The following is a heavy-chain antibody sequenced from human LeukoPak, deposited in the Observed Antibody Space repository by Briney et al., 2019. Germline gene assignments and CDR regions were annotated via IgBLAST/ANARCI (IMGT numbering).Heavy chain of an antibody. J-gene: IGHJ4*02. D-gene: IGHD3-22*01. Sequence: GASVKVSCKASGYTFTGYYMHWVRQAPGQGLEWMGWINPNTGGTNYAQKFQGRVTMTRDTSISTAYMDLSRLRSDDTAVYYCARERIQDYYDSSGTEFDYWGQGTLVTVSS. CDR2: INPNTGGT. V-gene: IGHV1-2*02. CDR3: ARERIQDYYDSSGTEFDY. CDR1: GYTFTGYY.